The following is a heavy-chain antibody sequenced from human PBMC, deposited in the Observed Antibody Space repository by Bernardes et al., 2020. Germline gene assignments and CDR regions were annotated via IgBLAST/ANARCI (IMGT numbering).Heavy chain of an antibody. D-gene: IGHD3-22*01. J-gene: IGHJ4*02. CDR3: ARDYYDSSGYYYPFDY. CDR1: GGSISSYY. Sequence: SETLSLTCTVSGGSISSYYWSWIRQPPGKGLEWIGYIYYSGSTNYNPSLKSRVTISVDTSKNQFSLKLSSVTAADTAVYYCARDYYDSSGYYYPFDYWGQGTLVTVSS. V-gene: IGHV4-59*01. CDR2: IYYSGST.